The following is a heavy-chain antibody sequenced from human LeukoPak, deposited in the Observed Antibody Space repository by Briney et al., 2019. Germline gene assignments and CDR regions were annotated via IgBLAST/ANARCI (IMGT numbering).Heavy chain of an antibody. CDR3: ARVIGWDEPFDL. D-gene: IGHD1-26*01. J-gene: IGHJ3*01. V-gene: IGHV3-74*01. CDR2: INTNGSPT. Sequence: GGSLRLSCAASGFTFSSYWMHWVRQAPGKGLVWVARINTNGSPTQYADSVKGRFTISRDNAKTTLYLQMNSLRDEDTAVYYCARVIGWDEPFDLWGQGTMVTVSS. CDR1: GFTFSSYW.